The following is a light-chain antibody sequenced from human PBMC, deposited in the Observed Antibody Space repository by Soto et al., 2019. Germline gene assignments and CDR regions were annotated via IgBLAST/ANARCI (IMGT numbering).Light chain of an antibody. CDR3: QQYNNGPPWT. Sequence: EIVMTQSPATLSVSPGEGATLSCRASQSVSSKLAWYQQKPGQAPRLLIYGASNRAGGVPARFSGSGSGTEFTLTISSLKSEDFAVYFCQQYNNGPPWTFGQGTKVEIK. CDR1: QSVSSK. CDR2: GAS. V-gene: IGKV3-15*01. J-gene: IGKJ1*01.